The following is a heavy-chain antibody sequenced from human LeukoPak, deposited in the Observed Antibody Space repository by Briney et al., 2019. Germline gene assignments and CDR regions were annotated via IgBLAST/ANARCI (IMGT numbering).Heavy chain of an antibody. CDR1: GFTFSDYY. Sequence: GGSLRLSCAASGFTFSDYYMSWIRQAPGKGLEWVSYISSSGSTIYYADSVKGRFTISRDNAKNSLYLQMNSQRAEDTAVYYCAELTVTDAFDIWGQGTMVTVSS. J-gene: IGHJ3*02. D-gene: IGHD4-17*01. CDR2: ISSSGSTI. V-gene: IGHV3-11*01. CDR3: AELTVTDAFDI.